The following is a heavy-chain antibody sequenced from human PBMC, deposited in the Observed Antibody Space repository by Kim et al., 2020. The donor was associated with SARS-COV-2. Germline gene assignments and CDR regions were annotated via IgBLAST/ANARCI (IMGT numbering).Heavy chain of an antibody. Sequence: GGSLRLSCAASGFTFSSYWMSWVRQAPGKGLEWVANIKQDGSEKYYVDSVKGRFTISRDNAKNSLYLQMNSLRAEDTAVYYCARNFRHSSSWYDAFDIWGQGTMVTVSS. J-gene: IGHJ3*02. V-gene: IGHV3-7*05. CDR2: IKQDGSEK. CDR3: ARNFRHSSSWYDAFDI. D-gene: IGHD6-13*01. CDR1: GFTFSSYW.